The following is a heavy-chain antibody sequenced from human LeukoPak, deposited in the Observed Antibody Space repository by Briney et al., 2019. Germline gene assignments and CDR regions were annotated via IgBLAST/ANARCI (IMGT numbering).Heavy chain of an antibody. CDR3: AREPQSYCSSTSCYYYYGMDV. Sequence: SVKVSCKASGGTFSSYAISWVRQAPGQGLEWMGGIIPIFGTANYAQKFQGRVTITADESTSTAYMELSSLRSEDTAVYYCAREPQSYCSSTSCYYYYGMDVWGQGTTVTVS. D-gene: IGHD2-2*01. CDR2: IIPIFGTA. CDR1: GGTFSSYA. J-gene: IGHJ6*02. V-gene: IGHV1-69*13.